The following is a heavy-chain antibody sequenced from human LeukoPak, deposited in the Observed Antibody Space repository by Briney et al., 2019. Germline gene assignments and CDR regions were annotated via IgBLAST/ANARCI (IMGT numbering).Heavy chain of an antibody. D-gene: IGHD3-3*01. J-gene: IGHJ5*02. CDR1: GDSVSSNSAA. V-gene: IGHV6-1*01. CDR3: XXXXXDFXSGYLNWFDP. Sequence: SQTLSLTCAISGDSVSSNSAAWNWIRQSPSRGLEWLGRTYYRSKWYNDYAVSVKSRITINPDTSKNQFSLQLNSVTPEDTAVXXXXXXXXDFXSGYLNWFDPWGQGTLVTVSS. CDR2: TYYRSKWYN.